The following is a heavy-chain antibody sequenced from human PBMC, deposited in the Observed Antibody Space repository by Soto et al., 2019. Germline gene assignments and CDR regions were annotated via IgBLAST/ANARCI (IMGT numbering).Heavy chain of an antibody. CDR1: GYTFAMHY. Sequence: QVQLVQSGAEVKKPGASVKISCKTSGYTFAMHYIHWVRQAPGQGLEWMGMINPGDGSTSYVQKFQGRVTMTRDTSATTVFLNMSRLTSHDTAVFYCAREDGGGGRRHDFWGQGTLVTVSS. J-gene: IGHJ4*02. CDR2: INPGDGST. V-gene: IGHV1-46*01. CDR3: AREDGGGGRRHDF. D-gene: IGHD2-15*01.